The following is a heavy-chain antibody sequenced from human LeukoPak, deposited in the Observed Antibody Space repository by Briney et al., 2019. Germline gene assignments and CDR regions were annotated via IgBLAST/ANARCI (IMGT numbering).Heavy chain of an antibody. CDR1: GFTFSSYS. V-gene: IGHV3-21*01. CDR2: ISSSSGYI. Sequence: PGGSLRLSCAASGFTFSSYSMNWVRQAPGKGLEWVSSISSSSGYILYADSVKGRFTMSRENAKIALYLQTNSLRAEETAVYYCARDHRISPGGGQGTLVTVSS. J-gene: IGHJ4*02. D-gene: IGHD2/OR15-2a*01. CDR3: ARDHRISPG.